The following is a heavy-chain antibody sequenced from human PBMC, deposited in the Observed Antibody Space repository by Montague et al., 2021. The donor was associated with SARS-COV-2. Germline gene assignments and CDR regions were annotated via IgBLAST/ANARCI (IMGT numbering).Heavy chain of an antibody. CDR1: GGSLSGFY. Sequence: SETLSITCAVYGGSLSGFYWTWIRQAPGKGLEWVGEITHGGSTSYSPALKSRLTISLDTSKNQFSLKLDSVTAADTATYYCARSHDYRGNDYFDSWGQGALVIVSS. J-gene: IGHJ4*02. V-gene: IGHV4-34*01. D-gene: IGHD4-23*01. CDR2: ITHGGST. CDR3: ARSHDYRGNDYFDS.